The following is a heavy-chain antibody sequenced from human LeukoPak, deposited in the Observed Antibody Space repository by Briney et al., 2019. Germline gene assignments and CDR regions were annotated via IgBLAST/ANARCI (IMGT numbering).Heavy chain of an antibody. D-gene: IGHD6-19*01. CDR1: GFTFSSYA. CDR3: ARDPPDSYSSGWLDY. J-gene: IGHJ4*02. Sequence: GGSLRLSCAASGFTFSSYAMHWVRQAPGKGLEWVAVISYDGSNKYYADSVKGRFTISRDNPKNTLYLQMNSLRAEDTAVYYCARDPPDSYSSGWLDYWGQGTLVTVSS. CDR2: ISYDGSNK. V-gene: IGHV3-30-3*01.